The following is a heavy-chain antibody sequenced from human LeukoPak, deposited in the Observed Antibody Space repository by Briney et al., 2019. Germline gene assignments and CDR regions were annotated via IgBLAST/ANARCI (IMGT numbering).Heavy chain of an antibody. J-gene: IGHJ6*02. V-gene: IGHV3-48*03. Sequence: GGSLRLPCAASGFTFSSYEMNWVRQAPGKGLEWVSYISSSGSTIYYADSVKGRFTISRDNAKNSLYLQMNSLRAEDTAVYYCARDVPYGMDVWGQGTTVTVSS. CDR1: GFTFSSYE. CDR3: ARDVPYGMDV. CDR2: ISSSGSTI.